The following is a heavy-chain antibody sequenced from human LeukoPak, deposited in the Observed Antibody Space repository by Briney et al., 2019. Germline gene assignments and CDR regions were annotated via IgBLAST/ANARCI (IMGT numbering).Heavy chain of an antibody. D-gene: IGHD3-10*01. J-gene: IGHJ1*01. Sequence: ASVKVSFKASGYTFTCYYMHWVRQAPGQGREWMGGINPNSGGTNYAHKFQGRVTMTRDTSISTAYMELSRLRSDDTAVYYCARDSSAAGVFQHWGQGTLVTVSS. CDR3: ARDSSAAGVFQH. V-gene: IGHV1-2*02. CDR2: INPNSGGT. CDR1: GYTFTCYY.